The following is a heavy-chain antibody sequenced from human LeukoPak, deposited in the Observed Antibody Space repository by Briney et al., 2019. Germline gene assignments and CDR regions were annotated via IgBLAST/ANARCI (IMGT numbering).Heavy chain of an antibody. CDR3: AKEGRSTTPGY. J-gene: IGHJ4*02. Sequence: PGGSLRLSCAASGFTFSSSNMDWVRQAPGKGLEWVSSISSSSSSIYYTDSVKGRFTISRGNTKNSLFLQMNSLRAEDTAVYFCAKEGRSTTPGYWGQGTLVTVSS. D-gene: IGHD6-13*01. CDR2: ISSSSSSI. CDR1: GFTFSSSN. V-gene: IGHV3-21*01.